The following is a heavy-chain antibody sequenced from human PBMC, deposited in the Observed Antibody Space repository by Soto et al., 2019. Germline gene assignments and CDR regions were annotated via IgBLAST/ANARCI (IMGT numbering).Heavy chain of an antibody. V-gene: IGHV4-59*08. CDR3: ASRYSSSLDL. D-gene: IGHD6-13*01. Sequence: QVQLQESGPGLVKPSETLSLTCTVSGGSISSYYWSWIRQPPGKGLEWIGYIYYSGSTNYNPSLTSRPTISVDTSKTQFSLKLTSVTAADTAVYSRASRYSSSLDLWGQGTRVTVSS. CDR1: GGSISSYY. CDR2: IYYSGST. J-gene: IGHJ5*02.